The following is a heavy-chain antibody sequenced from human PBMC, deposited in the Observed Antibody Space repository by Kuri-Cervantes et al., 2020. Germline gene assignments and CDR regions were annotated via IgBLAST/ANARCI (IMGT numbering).Heavy chain of an antibody. V-gene: IGHV3-30-3*01. CDR2: ISYDGSNK. Sequence: LSLTCAASGFTFSSYAMHWVRQAPGKGLEWVAVISYDGSNKYYADSVKGRFTISRDNSKNTLYLQMNSLRAEDTAVYYCASLKMIRGVIGSWGQGTVVTVSS. D-gene: IGHD3-10*01. CDR1: GFTFSSYA. J-gene: IGHJ5*02. CDR3: ASLKMIRGVIGS.